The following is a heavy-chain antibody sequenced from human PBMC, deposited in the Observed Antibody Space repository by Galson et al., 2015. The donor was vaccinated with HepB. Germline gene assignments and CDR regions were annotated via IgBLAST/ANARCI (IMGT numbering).Heavy chain of an antibody. Sequence: SVKVSCKASGGTFSNYIISWVRQAPGQGLEWMGKIIPLFGVSNYAQDFQDRVTITADKSTNINDMEMHSLTSGDTAVYFCVINYFDTSGYFDFWGQGTLVTVSS. V-gene: IGHV1-69*02. CDR2: IIPLFGVS. CDR3: VINYFDTSGYFDF. CDR1: GGTFSNYI. J-gene: IGHJ4*02. D-gene: IGHD3-22*01.